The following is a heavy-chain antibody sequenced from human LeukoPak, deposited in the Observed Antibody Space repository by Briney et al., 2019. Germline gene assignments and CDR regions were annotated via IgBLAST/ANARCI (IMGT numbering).Heavy chain of an antibody. CDR3: SRENTMVQGVVTRYFAF. Sequence: SETLSLTCTVSGGSISSYYWSWIRQPPGKGLEWIGYIYHSGSTNYHPSLKNRGTISVDTSTNQFSFKLRSVTDADTAVYYWSRENTMVQGVVTRYFAFWGQGTLVSVFS. J-gene: IGHJ4*02. D-gene: IGHD3-10*01. CDR2: IYHSGST. CDR1: GGSISSYY. V-gene: IGHV4-59*12.